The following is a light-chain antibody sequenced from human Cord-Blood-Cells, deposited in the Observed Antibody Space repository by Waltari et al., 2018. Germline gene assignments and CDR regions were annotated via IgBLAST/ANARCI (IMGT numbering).Light chain of an antibody. CDR1: SSDVGGYNY. CDR3: SPYTSSSTWV. Sequence: QSALTQPASVSGSPGQSITLSCTGTSSDVGGYNYLSWYQQHPGKAPNLMIYDVSNRPSGVSNRFSGSKSGNTASLTISGLQAEDEADYYCSPYTSSSTWVFGGGTKLTVL. V-gene: IGLV2-14*01. J-gene: IGLJ3*02. CDR2: DVS.